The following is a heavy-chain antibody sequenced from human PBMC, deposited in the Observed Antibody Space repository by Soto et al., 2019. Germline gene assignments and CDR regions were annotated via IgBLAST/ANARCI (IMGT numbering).Heavy chain of an antibody. V-gene: IGHV4-4*07. D-gene: IGHD1-7*01. CDR3: ARERNYQPSGDDALDI. Sequence: SETLSLTCTVSGGSLSNYNWNWIRQSAGKGLEWIGRIYSSGITFYNPSLKSRATLSVDMFNHQISLKVTSVTAADTAMYYCARERNYQPSGDDALDIWGRGTMVTVSS. J-gene: IGHJ3*02. CDR1: GGSLSNYN. CDR2: IYSSGIT.